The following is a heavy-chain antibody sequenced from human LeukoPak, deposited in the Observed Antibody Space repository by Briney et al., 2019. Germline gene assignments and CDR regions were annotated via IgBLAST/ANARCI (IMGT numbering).Heavy chain of an antibody. V-gene: IGHV3-21*01. Sequence: GGSLRLSCAASGFTFSSYSMNWVRQAPGKGLEWVSSISSSSSYIYYADSVKGRFTISRDNAKNSLYLQMNSLRAEDTAVYYCARDYSREQWLVRSVYFDYWGQGTLVTVSS. CDR3: ARDYSREQWLVRSVYFDY. CDR1: GFTFSSYS. D-gene: IGHD6-19*01. J-gene: IGHJ4*02. CDR2: ISSSSSYI.